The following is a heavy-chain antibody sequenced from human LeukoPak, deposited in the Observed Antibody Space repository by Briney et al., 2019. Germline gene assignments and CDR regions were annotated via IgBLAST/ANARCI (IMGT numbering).Heavy chain of an antibody. Sequence: SETLSLTGTLSGGSISSSTYYWGWIRQPPGKGLEWIGRISYTGSTYYNPSLKTRVTISVDTSKNHFSLSLSSVPAADTAVYYCARLTHSYYTDTTGYYPYYCRDVRAKGTTVTVSS. CDR2: ISYTGST. J-gene: IGHJ6*03. CDR3: ARLTHSYYTDTTGYYPYYCRDV. CDR1: GGSISSSTYY. V-gene: IGHV4-39*02. D-gene: IGHD3-22*01.